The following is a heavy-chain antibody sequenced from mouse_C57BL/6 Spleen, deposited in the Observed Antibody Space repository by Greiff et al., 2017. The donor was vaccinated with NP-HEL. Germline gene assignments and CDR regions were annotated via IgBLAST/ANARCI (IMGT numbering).Heavy chain of an antibody. D-gene: IGHD2-3*01. Sequence: ESGPGLVKPSQSLSLTCSVTGYSITSGYYWNWIRQFPGNKLEWMGYISYDGSNNYNPSLKNRISITRDTSKNQFFLKLNSVTTEDTATYYCARWLLRWAMDYWGQGTSVTVSS. CDR1: GYSITSGYY. J-gene: IGHJ4*01. CDR2: ISYDGSN. V-gene: IGHV3-6*01. CDR3: ARWLLRWAMDY.